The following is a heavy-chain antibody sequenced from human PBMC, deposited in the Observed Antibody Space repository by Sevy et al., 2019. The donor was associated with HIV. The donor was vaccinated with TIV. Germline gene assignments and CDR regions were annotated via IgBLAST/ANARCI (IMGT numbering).Heavy chain of an antibody. CDR1: GGSINSDH. J-gene: IGHJ3*02. V-gene: IGHV4-59*08. Sequence: SETLSLTCTVSGGSINSDHWNWIRQPPGKGLEWIGYVYYTGGTKYNPSLKNRVTISVDRTKNQFSLKLTSVTAAGTAVYYCARRNDFDIWGQGTMVTVSS. CDR3: ARRNDFDI. CDR2: VYYTGGT.